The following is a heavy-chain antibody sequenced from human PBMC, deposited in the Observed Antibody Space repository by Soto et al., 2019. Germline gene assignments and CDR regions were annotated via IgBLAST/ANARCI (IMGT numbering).Heavy chain of an antibody. CDR2: INSNSGAT. V-gene: IGHV1-2*04. CDR3: AIIMTHSDSFDI. CDR1: GYSSAGFY. Sequence: ASVKVSCKASGYSSAGFYIHWMRQAPGQGLEWVGSINSNSGATTYAQKFQDLVAMTRDTSVSTAYMDLNRLTSDDTAIYYCAIIMTHSDSFDIWGQGTMVTVSS. D-gene: IGHD3-16*01. J-gene: IGHJ3*02.